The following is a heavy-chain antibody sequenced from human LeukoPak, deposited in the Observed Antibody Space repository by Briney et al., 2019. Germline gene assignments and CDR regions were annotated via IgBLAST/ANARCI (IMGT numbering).Heavy chain of an antibody. J-gene: IGHJ4*01. V-gene: IGHV3-23*01. CDR1: GFTFSNSA. D-gene: IGHD6-19*01. Sequence: GGSLRLFCAASGFTFSNSAMSWVRQAPGKGLEWVSTLSGTSITTYYQGSVKGRFTISKDNSKNTLNLQMNGLTAEDTAVYYCAKGIYSSGWSYFDYWGHGTLVTVSS. CDR2: LSGTSITT. CDR3: AKGIYSSGWSYFDY.